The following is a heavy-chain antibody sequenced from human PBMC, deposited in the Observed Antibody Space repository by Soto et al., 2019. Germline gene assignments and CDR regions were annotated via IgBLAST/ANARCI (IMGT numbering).Heavy chain of an antibody. CDR3: ANRPRYSDYYYYGMDV. CDR1: GFTFSSYA. CDR2: ISGSGGST. D-gene: IGHD1-20*01. Sequence: PGGSLRLSCAASGFTFSSYAMSWVRQAPGKGLEWVSAISGSGGSTYYADSVKGRFTISRDNSKNTLYLQMNSLRAEDTAVYYCANRPRYSDYYYYGMDVWGQGTTVTVSS. J-gene: IGHJ6*02. V-gene: IGHV3-23*01.